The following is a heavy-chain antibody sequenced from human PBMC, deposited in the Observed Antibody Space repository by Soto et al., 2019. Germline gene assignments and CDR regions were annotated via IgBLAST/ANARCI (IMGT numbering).Heavy chain of an antibody. J-gene: IGHJ6*02. CDR2: IYWNDEQ. V-gene: IGHV2-5*01. Sequence: QITLKESGPTLVKPTQPLTLTCTFSGFSLTSGVVGVGWIRQPPGEALEWLALIYWNDEQYYNPSLRNRLPITSDTSKNQVVLTMTTMDPVDTATYYCAPSLPGPSGYDVWGQGTTVTVSS. CDR1: GFSLTSGVVG. D-gene: IGHD6-13*01. CDR3: APSLPGPSGYDV.